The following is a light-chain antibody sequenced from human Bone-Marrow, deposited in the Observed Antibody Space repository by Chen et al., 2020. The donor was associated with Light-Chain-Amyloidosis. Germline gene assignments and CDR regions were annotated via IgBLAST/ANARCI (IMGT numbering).Light chain of an antibody. CDR2: KTS. J-gene: IGKJ2*01. CDR1: QSISDW. Sequence: DIQLTQSPSTLSASVGDRVTITCRASQSISDWLAWYQQKPGMAPKLLMYKTSTLQTGVPSRFSGSRSGTEFTLTISSLQPDDFATYYCQQYNSRTNTFGQGTNLEI. V-gene: IGKV1-5*03. CDR3: QQYNSRTNT.